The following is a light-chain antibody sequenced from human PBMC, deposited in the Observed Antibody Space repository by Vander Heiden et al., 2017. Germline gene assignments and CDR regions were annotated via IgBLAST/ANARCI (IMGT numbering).Light chain of an antibody. CDR1: QSVSSSY. V-gene: IGKV3-20*01. CDR3: QQYRT. J-gene: IGKJ1*01. Sequence: EIVLTQSPGTLSLSPGERATLSCRASQSVSSSYLAWYQQKPGQAPRLLIYGASSRATGIPDRFSGSGSGTDFTLTISRLEPEDFAVYYCQQYRTFGQGTKVXIK. CDR2: GAS.